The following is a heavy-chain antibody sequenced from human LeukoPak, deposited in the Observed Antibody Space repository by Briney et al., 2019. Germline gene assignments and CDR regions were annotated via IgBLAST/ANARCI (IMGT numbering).Heavy chain of an antibody. CDR3: AKVLPPGRWFDP. CDR1: GFNFSSYE. J-gene: IGHJ5*02. V-gene: IGHV3-23*01. D-gene: IGHD2-2*01. CDR2: ISSSGDST. Sequence: PGGSLRLSCAASGFNFSSYEMNWVRQAPGKGLEWVSVISSSGDSTYYADSVKGRFTISRDNSKNTLYLQMNSLRAEDTAVYYCAKVLPPGRWFDPWGQGTLVTVSS.